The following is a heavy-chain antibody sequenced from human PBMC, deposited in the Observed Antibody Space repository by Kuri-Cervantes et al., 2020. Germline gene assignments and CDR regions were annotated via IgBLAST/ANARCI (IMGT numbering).Heavy chain of an antibody. D-gene: IGHD1-26*01. V-gene: IGHV3-30*03. J-gene: IGHJ3*02. CDR2: ISYDGSNK. CDR3: AIPIGGSYGEEI. Sequence: GESLKISCAASGFTFSSYGMHWVRQAPGKGLEWVAVISYDGSNKYYADSVKGRFTISRDNSKNTLYLQMNSLRAEDTAVYYCAIPIGGSYGEEIWGQGTMVTVSS. CDR1: GFTFSSYG.